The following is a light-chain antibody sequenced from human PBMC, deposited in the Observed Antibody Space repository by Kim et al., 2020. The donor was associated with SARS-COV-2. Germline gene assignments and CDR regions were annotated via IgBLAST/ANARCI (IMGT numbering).Light chain of an antibody. Sequence: TGQQASITCAGEVLPIKYARWVQQRPGQAPVLVISKDSERTSGIPKRFSGSSSGTTVTLTISGAQVEDEADYYCYSAADNNLLFGGGTQLTVL. CDR2: KDS. J-gene: IGLJ3*02. CDR3: YSAADNNLL. V-gene: IGLV3-27*01. CDR1: VLPIKY.